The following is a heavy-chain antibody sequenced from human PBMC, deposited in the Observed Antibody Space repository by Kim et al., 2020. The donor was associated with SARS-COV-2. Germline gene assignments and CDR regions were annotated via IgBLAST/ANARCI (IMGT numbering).Heavy chain of an antibody. V-gene: IGHV1-24*01. D-gene: IGHD2-8*02. CDR3: ATWTGPGAFDI. J-gene: IGHJ3*02. Sequence: TIYAKKFQGRVTMTEDTSTDTAYMELSSLRSEDTAVYYCATWTGPGAFDIWGQGTMVTVSS. CDR2: T.